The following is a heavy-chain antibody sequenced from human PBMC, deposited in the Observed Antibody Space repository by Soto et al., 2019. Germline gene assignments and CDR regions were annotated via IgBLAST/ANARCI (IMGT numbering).Heavy chain of an antibody. Sequence: GGALRRSGAASGVTVSRYGRQWVRQAPGKGLEWVAVIWYDGSNKYYADSVKGRFTISRDNSKNTLYLQMNSLRAEDTAVYYCARGPYYYDSSGYYRGVYFDYWGQGTLVTVSS. J-gene: IGHJ4*02. CDR1: GVTVSRYG. CDR3: ARGPYYYDSSGYYRGVYFDY. V-gene: IGHV3-33*01. CDR2: IWYDGSNK. D-gene: IGHD3-22*01.